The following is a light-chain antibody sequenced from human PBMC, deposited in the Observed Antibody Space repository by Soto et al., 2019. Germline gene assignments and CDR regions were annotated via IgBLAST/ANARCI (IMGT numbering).Light chain of an antibody. J-gene: IGLJ1*01. Sequence: QSVLTQPPSASGSSGQSVTISCTGTSSDVGGYNYVSWYQQHPGRAPKLMIYEVSKRPSGVPDRFSGSKSGNTASLTVSGLQAEDEGVYYCSSYAATLIVFGIGTKVPVL. CDR2: EVS. CDR1: SSDVGGYNY. CDR3: SSYAATLIV. V-gene: IGLV2-8*01.